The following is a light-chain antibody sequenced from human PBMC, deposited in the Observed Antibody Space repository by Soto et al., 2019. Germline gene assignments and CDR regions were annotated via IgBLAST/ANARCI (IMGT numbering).Light chain of an antibody. Sequence: QSVLTQPASVSGSPGQPITISCTGTSSDVGGYNYVSWYQQHPGKAPKLMIFEVSNRPSGVSNRFSGSKSGNTASLTISGLQAEDEADYYCASYTSSDTHVFGTGTKLTVL. CDR1: SSDVGGYNY. J-gene: IGLJ1*01. V-gene: IGLV2-14*01. CDR2: EVS. CDR3: ASYTSSDTHV.